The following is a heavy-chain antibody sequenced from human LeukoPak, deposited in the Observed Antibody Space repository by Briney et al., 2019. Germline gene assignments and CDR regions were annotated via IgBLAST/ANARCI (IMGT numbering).Heavy chain of an antibody. V-gene: IGHV3-23*01. CDR3: AKSYMATVTMGEGFDP. CDR2: ISGSGGST. Sequence: PGGSLRLSCAASGFTFSTYAMNWVRQAPGKGLEWVSGISGSGGSTYYADSVKGRFTISRDNSKNTLYLQMNSLRAEDTAVYYCAKSYMATVTMGEGFDPWGQGTLVTVSS. CDR1: GFTFSTYA. D-gene: IGHD4-17*01. J-gene: IGHJ5*02.